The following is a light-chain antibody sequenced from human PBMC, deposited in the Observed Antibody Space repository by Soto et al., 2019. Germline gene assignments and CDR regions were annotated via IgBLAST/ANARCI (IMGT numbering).Light chain of an antibody. V-gene: IGKV3-11*01. J-gene: IGKJ5*01. CDR1: ESVRDE. CDR2: DSS. CDR3: QQRLSWPIT. Sequence: EIVLTQSPSTLSLSPGERATLSFRASESVRDELGWYQQKPGQAPRLLIFDSSNRATGIPARFSGSGYGTDFTLSISSLEPEDFAVYYCQQRLSWPITFGQGTRLEIK.